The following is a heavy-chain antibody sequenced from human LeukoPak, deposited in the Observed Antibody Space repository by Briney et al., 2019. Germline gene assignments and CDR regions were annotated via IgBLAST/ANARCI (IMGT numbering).Heavy chain of an antibody. CDR2: LYKRGDT. J-gene: IGHJ6*02. CDR1: GFTVSRNY. Sequence: GGSLRLSCTASGFTVSRNYMSWVRQAPGKGLEWVSTLYKRGDTHYEESVKGRFTTSRDHPNNTLYLQMNSLRAEDTATYYCVRDRSSGNDQLSKFYYFGMDVWGQGATVTVSS. CDR3: VRDRSSGNDQLSKFYYFGMDV. D-gene: IGHD5-12*01. V-gene: IGHV3-66*01.